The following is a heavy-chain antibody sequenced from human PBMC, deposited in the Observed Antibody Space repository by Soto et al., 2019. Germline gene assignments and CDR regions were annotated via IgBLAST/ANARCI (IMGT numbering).Heavy chain of an antibody. CDR3: ARGFLGYCSSTSCYQNYYYYMDV. Sequence: ASVKVSCKASGYTFTSYDINWVRQATGQGLEWMGWMNPNSGNTGYAQKFQGRVTMTRNTSISTAYMELSSLRSEDTAVYYCARGFLGYCSSTSCYQNYYYYMDVWGKGTTVTVSS. CDR2: MNPNSGNT. J-gene: IGHJ6*03. CDR1: GYTFTSYD. D-gene: IGHD2-2*01. V-gene: IGHV1-8*01.